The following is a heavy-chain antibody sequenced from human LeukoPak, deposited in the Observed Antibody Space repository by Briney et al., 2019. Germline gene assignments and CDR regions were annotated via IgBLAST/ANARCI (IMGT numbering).Heavy chain of an antibody. J-gene: IGHJ4*02. CDR2: IYYSGST. V-gene: IGHV4-30-4*01. D-gene: IGHD2-15*01. Sequence: SETLSLTCTVSGGSINSGDYYWSWIRQPPGKGLEWIGYIYYSGSTYYNPSLKSRVTISVDTSKNQFSLKLSSVTAADTAVYYCASITTVVVPEGYFDYWGQGTLVTVSS. CDR3: ASITTVVVPEGYFDY. CDR1: GGSINSGDYY.